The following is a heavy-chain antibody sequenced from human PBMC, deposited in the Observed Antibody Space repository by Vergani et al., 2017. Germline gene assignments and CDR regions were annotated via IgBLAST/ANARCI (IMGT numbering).Heavy chain of an antibody. D-gene: IGHD3-22*01. J-gene: IGHJ4*02. V-gene: IGHV3-53*01. Sequence: VQLVESGGGLIQPGGSLRLSCAASGFTVSSNYMSWVRQAPGKGLEWVSVIYSGGSTYYADSVKGRFTISRDNSKNTLYLQMNSLRAEDTAVYYCAREGHYDSSGYYPSFDYWGQGTLVTVSS. CDR1: GFTVSSNY. CDR3: AREGHYDSSGYYPSFDY. CDR2: IYSGGST.